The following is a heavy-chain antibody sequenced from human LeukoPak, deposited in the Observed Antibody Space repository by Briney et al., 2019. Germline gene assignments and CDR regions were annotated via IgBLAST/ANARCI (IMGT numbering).Heavy chain of an antibody. J-gene: IGHJ5*02. CDR2: IYTSGST. D-gene: IGHD2-2*01. CDR1: GGSISSYY. V-gene: IGHV4-4*07. Sequence: SETLSLTRTVSGGSISSYYWSWIRQPAGKGLEWIGRIYTSGSTNYNPSLKSRVTMSVDTSKNQFSLELSSVTAADTAVYYCARELKPGMPAPYNWFDPWGQGTLVTVSS. CDR3: ARELKPGMPAPYNWFDP.